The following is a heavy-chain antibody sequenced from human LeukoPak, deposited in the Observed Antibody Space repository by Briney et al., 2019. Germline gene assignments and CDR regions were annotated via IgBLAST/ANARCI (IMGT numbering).Heavy chain of an antibody. CDR3: ARERAGDGAFGI. CDR1: GGSISSYY. CDR2: IYYSGST. V-gene: IGHV4-59*01. J-gene: IGHJ3*02. D-gene: IGHD7-27*01. Sequence: SETLSLTCTVSGGSISSYYWSWIRQPPGKGLEWIGYIYYSGSTNYNPSLKSRVTISVDTSKNQFSLKLSSVTAADTAVYYCARERAGDGAFGIWGQGTMVTVSS.